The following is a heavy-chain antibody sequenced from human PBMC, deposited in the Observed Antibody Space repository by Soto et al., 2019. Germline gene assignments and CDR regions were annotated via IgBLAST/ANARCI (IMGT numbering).Heavy chain of an antibody. CDR2: IYYSGYT. V-gene: IGHV4-39*01. Sequence: PSVTLSLTFTIHSGSINSSSYYWGWIRQPPWKGLEWIGIIYYSGYTYYNPSLKCRVTISVDMSKNPFSLNLSSLTAVYTSVYYCARHNGPLYVGYYDDMDVWGQGTTVT. D-gene: IGHD3-16*01. CDR3: ARHNGPLYVGYYDDMDV. CDR1: SGSINSSSYY. J-gene: IGHJ6*02.